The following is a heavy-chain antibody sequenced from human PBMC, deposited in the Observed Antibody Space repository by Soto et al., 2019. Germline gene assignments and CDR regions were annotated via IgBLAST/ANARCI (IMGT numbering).Heavy chain of an antibody. V-gene: IGHV4-59*01. J-gene: IGHJ4*02. Sequence: LSLNCTFSGVSLSRYYWTWIRQRPGKGLEWIGYIYYSGSTNYTPSLKSRVTISVDTSKNQFSLKLSSVTAADTAVYYCAVYYYDSSGYYSFDYWGQGTLVTASS. CDR2: IYYSGST. D-gene: IGHD3-22*01. CDR1: GVSLSRYY. CDR3: AVYYYDSSGYYSFDY.